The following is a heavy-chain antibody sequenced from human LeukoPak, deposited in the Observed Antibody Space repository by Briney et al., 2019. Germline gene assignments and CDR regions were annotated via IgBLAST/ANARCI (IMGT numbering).Heavy chain of an antibody. V-gene: IGHV3-66*01. D-gene: IGHD3-22*01. CDR1: GFTVSSNY. J-gene: IGHJ6*03. Sequence: GGSLRLSCAASGFTVSSNYMSWVRQAPGKGLEWVSIFYRGGSTYYADSVKGRFTISRDNSKNTLYLQMNSLRAEDTAVYYCARDGIDSSSGISYYYYMAVWGKGTTVTISS. CDR3: ARDGIDSSSGISYYYYMAV. CDR2: FYRGGST.